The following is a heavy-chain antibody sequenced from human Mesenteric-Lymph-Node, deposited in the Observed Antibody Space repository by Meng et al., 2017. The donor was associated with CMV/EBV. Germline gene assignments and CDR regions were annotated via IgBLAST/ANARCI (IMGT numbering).Heavy chain of an antibody. J-gene: IGHJ4*02. D-gene: IGHD3-9*01. V-gene: IGHV1-18*01. CDR2: INAYSGNT. CDR1: GYTFTSYG. Sequence: ASVKVSCKASGYTFTSYGISWVRQAPGQGLEWMGWINAYSGNTNYAQKFQGRVTMTRDTSITTAYVELSSLRSDDTAVYYCARTEVVPPAIGYFVYWGQGTLVTVSS. CDR3: ARTEVVPPAIGYFVY.